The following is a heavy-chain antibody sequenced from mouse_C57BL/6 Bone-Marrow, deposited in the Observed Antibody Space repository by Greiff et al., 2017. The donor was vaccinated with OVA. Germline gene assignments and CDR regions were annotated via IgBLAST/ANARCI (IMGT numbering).Heavy chain of an antibody. V-gene: IGHV1-15*01. CDR1: GYTFTDYE. CDR3: TRRDSPRDYAMDY. J-gene: IGHJ4*01. Sequence: VQLQQSGAELVRPGASVTLSCKASGYTFTDYEMHWVKQTPVHGLEWIGAIDPETGGTAYNQKFKGKAILTADKSSSTAYMELRSLTSEDSAVYYCTRRDSPRDYAMDYWGQGTSVTVSS. D-gene: IGHD3-3*01. CDR2: IDPETGGT.